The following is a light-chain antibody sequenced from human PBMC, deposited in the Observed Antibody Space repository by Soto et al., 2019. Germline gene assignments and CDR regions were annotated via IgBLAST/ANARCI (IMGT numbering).Light chain of an antibody. CDR2: GAS. Sequence: PGTLSLSPGERATLSCRASQSVSSSYLAWYQQKPGQAPRLLIYGASSRATGIPDRFSGSGSGTDFTLTISRLEPEDFAVYYCQQYGSSLTWTFGQGTKVDIK. CDR3: QQYGSSLTWT. CDR1: QSVSSSY. V-gene: IGKV3-20*01. J-gene: IGKJ1*01.